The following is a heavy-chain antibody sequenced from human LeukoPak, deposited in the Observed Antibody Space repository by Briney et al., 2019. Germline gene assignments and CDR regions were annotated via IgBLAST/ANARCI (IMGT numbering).Heavy chain of an antibody. CDR1: GFTFSSYA. Sequence: GGSLRLSCAASGFTFSSYAMHWVRQAPGKGLEWVAVISYDGSNKYYADSVKGRFTISRDNSKNTLYLQMNSLRAEDTAVYYCARVGQLRTYYYYMDVWGKGTTVTVSS. CDR3: ARVGQLRTYYYYMDV. CDR2: ISYDGSNK. J-gene: IGHJ6*03. V-gene: IGHV3-30-3*01. D-gene: IGHD7-27*01.